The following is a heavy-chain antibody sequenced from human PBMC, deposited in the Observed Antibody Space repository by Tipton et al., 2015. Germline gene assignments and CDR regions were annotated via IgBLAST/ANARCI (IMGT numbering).Heavy chain of an antibody. CDR3: ARSGGYGWDH. Sequence: QSGPEVKKPGASVKVSCKASAYTFISYGISWVRQAPGQGLEWMGWISAYNGNTNYAQKLQGRVTMTTDTSTNTAYMELRSLGAEDTAVYYCARSGGYGWDHWGQGTLVTVSS. D-gene: IGHD1-1*01. J-gene: IGHJ4*02. CDR2: ISAYNGNT. V-gene: IGHV1-18*01. CDR1: AYTFISYG.